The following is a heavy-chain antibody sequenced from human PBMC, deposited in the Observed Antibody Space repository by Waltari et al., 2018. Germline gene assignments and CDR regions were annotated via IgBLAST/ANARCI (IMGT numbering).Heavy chain of an antibody. Sequence: QVQLVQPGAEVKKPGYSVKVSCKASGRTFSSDAIRAGRQAPGQGLEWLGRIIPILCTANYAQKFQGRVTITADESTSTAYMELSSLRSEDTAVYYCARDAGNWYFDLWGRGTLVTVSS. CDR2: IIPILCTA. CDR1: GRTFSSDA. J-gene: IGHJ2*01. V-gene: IGHV1-69*15. CDR3: ARDAGNWYFDL. D-gene: IGHD6-13*01.